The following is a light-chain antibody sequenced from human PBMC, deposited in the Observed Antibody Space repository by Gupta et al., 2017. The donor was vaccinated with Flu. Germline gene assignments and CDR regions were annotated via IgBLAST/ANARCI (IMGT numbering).Light chain of an antibody. CDR2: AAS. V-gene: IGKV1-39*01. J-gene: IGKJ1*01. Sequence: DIQVTQSPSSLSAFVGDRITITCLTSQKITNYLNWFAQKPGKAPNLLIYAASTLQTGVPSRFSGTGSGTHFNFTISSLHPEDYGTYYCQQTYSTPRAFGQGTKVEVK. CDR1: QKITNY. CDR3: QQTYSTPRA.